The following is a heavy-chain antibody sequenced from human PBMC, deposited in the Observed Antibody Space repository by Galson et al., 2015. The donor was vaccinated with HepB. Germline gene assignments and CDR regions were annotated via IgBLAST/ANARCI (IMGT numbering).Heavy chain of an antibody. J-gene: IGHJ4*02. CDR3: ARDPNDYGDYSGDY. Sequence: SLRLSCAASGFTFSSYAMHWVRQAPGKGLEWVAVISYDGSNKYYADSVKGRFTISRDNSKNTLYLQMNSLRAEDTAVYYCARDPNDYGDYSGDYWGQGTLFTVSS. CDR2: ISYDGSNK. CDR1: GFTFSSYA. V-gene: IGHV3-30-3*01. D-gene: IGHD4-17*01.